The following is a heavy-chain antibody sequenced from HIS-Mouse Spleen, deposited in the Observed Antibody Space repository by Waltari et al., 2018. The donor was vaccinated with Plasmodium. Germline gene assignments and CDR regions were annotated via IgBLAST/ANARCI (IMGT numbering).Heavy chain of an antibody. CDR2: INPNSGGT. CDR3: ARAPPGIAAAGKYFQH. Sequence: QVQLVQSGAEVKTPGASVKVSCNASGYTFTAYYMHWVRQAPGQGLEWMGWINPNSGGTNYAQKFQGRVTMTRDTSISTAYMELSRLRSDDTAVYYCARAPPGIAAAGKYFQHWGQGTLVTVSS. CDR1: GYTFTAYY. D-gene: IGHD6-13*01. V-gene: IGHV1-2*02. J-gene: IGHJ1*01.